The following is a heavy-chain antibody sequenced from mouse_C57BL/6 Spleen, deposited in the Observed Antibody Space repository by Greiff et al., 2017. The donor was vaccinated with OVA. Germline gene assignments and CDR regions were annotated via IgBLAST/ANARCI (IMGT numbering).Heavy chain of an antibody. CDR3: ARDGYSAWFAY. V-gene: IGHV3-6*01. J-gene: IGHJ3*01. Sequence: EVQLQQSGPGLVKPSQSLSLTCSVTGYSITSGYYWNWIRQFPGKKLEWMGYISYDGSNNYNPSLKNRISITRDTSKNQFFLKLNSVTTEDTATYYCARDGYSAWFAYWGQGTLVTVSA. CDR1: GYSITSGYY. CDR2: ISYDGSN. D-gene: IGHD2-3*01.